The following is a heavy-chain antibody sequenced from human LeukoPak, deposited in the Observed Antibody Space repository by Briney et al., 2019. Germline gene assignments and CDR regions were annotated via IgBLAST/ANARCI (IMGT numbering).Heavy chain of an antibody. J-gene: IGHJ5*02. V-gene: IGHV4-34*01. D-gene: IGHD1-14*01. CDR2: INHSGST. CDR3: AGELTHWFDP. CDR1: GWSFSSYY. Sequence: PSETLSLTCAVSGWSFSSYYWSWIRQPPGKGLEWIGEINHSGSTNYNPSLKSRVTISVDKSKNQFSLKVSTWPASDPAVLYWAGELTHWFDPGGEGTLVTVSS.